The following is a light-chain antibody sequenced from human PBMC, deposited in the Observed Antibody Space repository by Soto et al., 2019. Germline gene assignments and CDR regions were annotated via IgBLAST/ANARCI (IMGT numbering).Light chain of an antibody. Sequence: EIVLTQSPATLSLSPGERATLSCRASQSIDSYLVWYQQKPGQAPRLLIYDASNRATGIPPRFSGSGSGTDFTLPTSSLQPEDFAVYYWQQGLSWPPTTFGPGKRVEF. CDR2: DAS. CDR3: QQGLSWPPTT. V-gene: IGKV3-11*01. CDR1: QSIDSY. J-gene: IGKJ5*01.